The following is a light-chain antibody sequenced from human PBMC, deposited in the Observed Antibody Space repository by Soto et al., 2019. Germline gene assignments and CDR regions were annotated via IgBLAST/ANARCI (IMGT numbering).Light chain of an antibody. J-gene: IGKJ1*01. CDR3: QQRSNWPGT. CDR2: DAS. Sequence: EIVLTQSPGTLSLSPGERATLSCRASQSVSTLLAWYQQKPGQAPRLLIYDASNRATGIPARFSGSGSGTDFTLTISSQEPEDFAVYYCQQRSNWPGTFGQGTKVEIK. CDR1: QSVSTL. V-gene: IGKV3-11*01.